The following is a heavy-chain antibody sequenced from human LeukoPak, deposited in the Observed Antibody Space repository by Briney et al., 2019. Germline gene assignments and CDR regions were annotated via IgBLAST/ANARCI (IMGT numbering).Heavy chain of an antibody. CDR2: INHSGST. J-gene: IGHJ4*02. V-gene: IGHV4-38-2*02. CDR3: ARGDEYSSSFDY. D-gene: IGHD6-6*01. CDR1: GYSISSGYY. Sequence: SETLSLTCTVSGYSISSGYYWGWIRQPPGKGLEWIGEINHSGSTNYNPSLKSRVTISVDTSKNQFSLKLSSVTAADTAVYYCARGDEYSSSFDYWGQGTLVTVSS.